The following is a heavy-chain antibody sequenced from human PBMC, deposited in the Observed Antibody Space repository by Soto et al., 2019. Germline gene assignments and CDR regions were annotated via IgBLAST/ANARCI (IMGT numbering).Heavy chain of an antibody. CDR1: GYTFTTSG. D-gene: IGHD1-26*01. Sequence: QVQLVQSGPEVKKPGASVKVSCEASGYTFTTSGISWVRQAPGQGLEWMGWISTYNGDTNSAQKFQGRVTMTADTSTGTVYMELMSLKSDDTAVYYCARQGSWPYYYYGLDDWGQGTTVTVSS. CDR2: ISTYNGDT. V-gene: IGHV1-18*01. CDR3: ARQGSWPYYYYGLDD. J-gene: IGHJ6*02.